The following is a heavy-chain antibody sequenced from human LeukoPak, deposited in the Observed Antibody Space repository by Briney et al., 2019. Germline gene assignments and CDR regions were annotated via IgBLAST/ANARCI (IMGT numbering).Heavy chain of an antibody. Sequence: GGSLRLSCAASGFILSGYGMNWVCQAPGKGLEWVSYLGSSSGSGSSIYYADSVKGRFTISRDNAKNSLYLQMNSLRAEDTAVYYCVRDEYSSSVVGSWGQGTLVTVSS. V-gene: IGHV3-48*01. CDR2: LGSSSGSGSSI. J-gene: IGHJ5*02. D-gene: IGHD6-13*01. CDR3: VRDEYSSSVVGS. CDR1: GFILSGYG.